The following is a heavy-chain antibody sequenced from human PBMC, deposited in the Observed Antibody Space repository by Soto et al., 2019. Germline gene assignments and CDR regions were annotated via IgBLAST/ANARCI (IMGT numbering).Heavy chain of an antibody. CDR2: IYPGDSDT. V-gene: IGHV5-51*01. Sequence: PGESLKISCKGSGYSFTSYWIGWVRQMPGKGLEWMGIIYPGDSDTRYSPSFQGQVTISADKSISTAYLQWSSLKASDTAMYYCARPGKDPSYCSGGSCYWPVKPLEYYFDYWGQRTLVTVSS. CDR3: ARPGKDPSYCSGGSCYWPVKPLEYYFDY. J-gene: IGHJ4*02. D-gene: IGHD2-15*01. CDR1: GYSFTSYW.